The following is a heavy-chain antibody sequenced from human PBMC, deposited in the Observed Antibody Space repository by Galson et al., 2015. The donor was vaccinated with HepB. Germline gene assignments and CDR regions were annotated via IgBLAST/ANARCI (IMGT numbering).Heavy chain of an antibody. J-gene: IGHJ4*02. D-gene: IGHD5/OR15-5a*01. V-gene: IGHV3-11*06. CDR1: GFTFSDYY. Sequence: SLRLSCAASGFTFSDYYMSWIRQAPGKGLEWVPYIESSTGITHYADSVKGRFTISTDNAKTSLYLQMNSLRGEDMAVYYCTREVSTCCHYLEYWGQGTLVSVSS. CDR3: TREVSTCCHYLEY. CDR2: IESSTGIT.